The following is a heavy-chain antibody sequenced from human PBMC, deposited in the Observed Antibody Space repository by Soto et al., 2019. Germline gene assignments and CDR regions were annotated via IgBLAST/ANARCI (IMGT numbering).Heavy chain of an antibody. D-gene: IGHD6-6*01. CDR2: IGTAGDT. J-gene: IGHJ6*02. CDR1: GFTFSSYD. CDR3: ARVYRAARHLSHYYYYGMDV. Sequence: GGSLRLSCAASGFTFSSYDMHWVRQATGKGLEWVSAIGTAGDTYYSGSVKGRFTISRENAKNSLYLQMNSLRAEDTAVYYCARVYRAARHLSHYYYYGMDVWGQGTTVTVSS. V-gene: IGHV3-13*01.